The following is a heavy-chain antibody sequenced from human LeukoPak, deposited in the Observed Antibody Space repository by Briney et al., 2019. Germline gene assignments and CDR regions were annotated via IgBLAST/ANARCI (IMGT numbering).Heavy chain of an antibody. V-gene: IGHV3-23*01. CDR3: AKQLGYCSDGSCYFPY. CDR1: GFTFSSPA. J-gene: IGHJ4*02. D-gene: IGHD2-15*01. Sequence: PGGSLRLSCAASGFTFSSPAMSWVRQAPGKGLEWVSAISNNGGYTYYADSVQGRFTISRDNSKSTLCLQVNSLRAEDTAVYYCAKQLGYCSDGSCYFPYWGQGTLVTVSS. CDR2: ISNNGGYT.